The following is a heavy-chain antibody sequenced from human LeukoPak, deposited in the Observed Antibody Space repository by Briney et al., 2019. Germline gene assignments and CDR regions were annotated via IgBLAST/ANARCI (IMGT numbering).Heavy chain of an antibody. Sequence: GGSLRLSCAASGFTFSSYVMNWVRQAPGKGLEWVSTISNSGGSTYYADSVKGRFTISRDNSKNTLYLQMNSLRAEDTAVYYCARDRDYDSSGYSDYWGQGTLVTVSS. CDR2: ISNSGGST. CDR1: GFTFSSYV. V-gene: IGHV3-23*01. CDR3: ARDRDYDSSGYSDY. D-gene: IGHD3-22*01. J-gene: IGHJ4*02.